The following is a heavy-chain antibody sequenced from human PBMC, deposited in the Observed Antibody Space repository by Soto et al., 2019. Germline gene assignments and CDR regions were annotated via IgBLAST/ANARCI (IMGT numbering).Heavy chain of an antibody. CDR1: GGSISSGGYY. V-gene: IGHV4-31*02. J-gene: IGHJ5*02. CDR2: IYYSGST. Sequence: VSGGSISSGGYYWSWIRQHPGKGLEWIGYIYYSGSTYYNPSLKSRVTISVDTSKNQLSLKLSSVTAADTAVYYCAVEIVVVPAAIHWFDTWGQGTLVTVSS. D-gene: IGHD2-2*01. CDR3: AVEIVVVPAAIHWFDT.